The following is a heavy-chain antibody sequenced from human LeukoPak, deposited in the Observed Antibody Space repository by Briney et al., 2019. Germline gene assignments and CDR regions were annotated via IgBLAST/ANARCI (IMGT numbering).Heavy chain of an antibody. CDR2: ISYDGSNK. Sequence: PGGSLRLSCAASGFTFSNYAMHWVRQAPGKGLEWVAVISYDGSNKYYADSVKGRFTISRDNSKNTLYMQMNSLRAEDTAVYYCARVNDIVVVTPLGFDYWGQGTLVTVSS. CDR1: GFTFSNYA. D-gene: IGHD2-21*02. CDR3: ARVNDIVVVTPLGFDY. V-gene: IGHV3-30-3*01. J-gene: IGHJ4*02.